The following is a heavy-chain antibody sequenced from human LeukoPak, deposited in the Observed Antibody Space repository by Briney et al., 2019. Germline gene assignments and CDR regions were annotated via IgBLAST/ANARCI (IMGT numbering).Heavy chain of an antibody. CDR3: ARGVTSWPQGPYHFDY. CDR2: IQSNGNEK. D-gene: IGHD2-2*01. J-gene: IGHJ4*02. CDR1: GFTFSDYA. V-gene: IGHV3-30*02. Sequence: GGSLRLSCAVSGFTFSDYAMHWVRQAPGKGLEWVASIQSNGNEKYSSDSLKGRFTISRDNSKNNLYLQMNTVRAEDTAVFYCARGVTSWPQGPYHFDYWGQGILITVSS.